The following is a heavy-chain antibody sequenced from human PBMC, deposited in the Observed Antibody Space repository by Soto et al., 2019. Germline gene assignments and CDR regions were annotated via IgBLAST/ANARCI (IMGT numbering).Heavy chain of an antibody. D-gene: IGHD5-12*01. V-gene: IGHV4-39*01. CDR3: ARPGAWTRGAFDI. J-gene: IGHJ3*02. Sequence: QLQLQESGPGLVKPSETLSLTCTVSGGSISSSSYYWGWIRQPPGKGLEWIGSIYYSGSTYYNPSLKSRVTISVDTSKNQFSLKLSSVTAADTAVYYCARPGAWTRGAFDIWGQGTMVTVSS. CDR1: GGSISSSSYY. CDR2: IYYSGST.